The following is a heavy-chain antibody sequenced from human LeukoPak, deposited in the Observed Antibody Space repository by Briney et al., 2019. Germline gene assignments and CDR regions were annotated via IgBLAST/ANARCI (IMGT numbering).Heavy chain of an antibody. CDR3: AREHYDILTGYSTLRLFGY. CDR2: ISGSGGST. V-gene: IGHV3-23*01. D-gene: IGHD3-9*01. J-gene: IGHJ4*02. Sequence: PGGSLRLSCAASGFTFSSYAMSWVRQAPGKGLEWASAISGSGGSTYYADSVKGRFTISRDNSKNTLYLQMNSLRAEDTAVYYCAREHYDILTGYSTLRLFGYWGQGTLVTVSS. CDR1: GFTFSSYA.